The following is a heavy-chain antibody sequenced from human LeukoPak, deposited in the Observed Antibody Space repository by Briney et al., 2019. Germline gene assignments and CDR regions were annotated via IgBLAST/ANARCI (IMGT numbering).Heavy chain of an antibody. CDR1: GYTFASFG. CDR2: INTHNGDT. CDR3: ARDLRCSSTSCYMEAFDI. D-gene: IGHD2-2*02. Sequence: ASVKVSCRASGYTFASFGITWVRQAPGQGLEWMGWINTHNGDTNYAQKLQGRVTITADESTSTAYMELSSLRSEDTAVYYCARDLRCSSTSCYMEAFDIWGQGTMVTVSS. J-gene: IGHJ3*02. V-gene: IGHV1-18*01.